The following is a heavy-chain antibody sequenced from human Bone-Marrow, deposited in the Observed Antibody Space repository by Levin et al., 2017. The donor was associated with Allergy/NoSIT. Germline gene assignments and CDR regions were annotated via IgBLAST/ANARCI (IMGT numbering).Heavy chain of an antibody. Sequence: SEILSLTCSVSGYSIRSAYYWGWIRQTPGKGLEWIGSVFHTGTTSYNPSLQSRVTMSRDTSKNHFSLQLRSVTAADTAIYYCVRDGGYQLLPLLSYFDYWGQGVPVTVSS. V-gene: IGHV4-38-2*02. D-gene: IGHD1-26*01. CDR3: VRDGGYQLLPLLSYFDY. CDR2: VFHTGTT. CDR1: GYSIRSAYY. J-gene: IGHJ4*02.